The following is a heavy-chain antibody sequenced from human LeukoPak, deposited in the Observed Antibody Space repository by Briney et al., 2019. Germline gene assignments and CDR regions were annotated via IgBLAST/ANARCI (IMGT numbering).Heavy chain of an antibody. CDR3: AREEYYYGSGSHDY. CDR2: IKQDGREK. Sequence: GGSLRLSCAASGFTFSSYWMSWVRQAPGKGLEWVANIKQDGREKYYVDSVKGRFTISRDNAKNSLYLQMNSLRAEDTAVYYCAREEYYYGSGSHDYWGQGTLVTVSS. V-gene: IGHV3-7*03. D-gene: IGHD3-10*01. J-gene: IGHJ4*02. CDR1: GFTFSSYW.